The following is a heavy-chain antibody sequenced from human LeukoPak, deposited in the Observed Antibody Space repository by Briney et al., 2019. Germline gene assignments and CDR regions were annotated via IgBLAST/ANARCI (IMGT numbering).Heavy chain of an antibody. CDR3: ARSQNYYGSGDY. V-gene: IGHV4-61*03. D-gene: IGHD3-10*01. J-gene: IGHJ4*02. Sequence: ASETLSLTCTVSGGSVSNGNYYWSWLRQPPGKALERIGYIYYTGSTYYNPSLEGRVTISVDTSKNHFSVKLSSVTAADTAVYYCARSQNYYGSGDYWSQGTLVTVSS. CDR1: GGSVSNGNYY. CDR2: IYYTGST.